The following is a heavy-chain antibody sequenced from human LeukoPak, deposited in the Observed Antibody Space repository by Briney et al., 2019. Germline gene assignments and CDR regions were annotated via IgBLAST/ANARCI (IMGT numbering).Heavy chain of an antibody. D-gene: IGHD6-6*01. CDR3: AKDSTIAARLYYYYGMDV. CDR2: ISGSGGST. V-gene: IGHV3-23*01. CDR1: GFTFSSYA. J-gene: IGHJ6*02. Sequence: GGSLRLSCAASGFTFSSYAMSWVRQAPGKGLEWVSAISGSGGSTYYADSVKGRFTISRDNSKNTLYLQMNSLRAEDTAVYCCAKDSTIAARLYYYYGMDVWGQGTTVTVSS.